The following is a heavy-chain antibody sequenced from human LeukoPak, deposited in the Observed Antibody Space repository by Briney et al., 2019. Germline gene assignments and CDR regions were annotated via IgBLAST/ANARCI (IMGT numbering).Heavy chain of an antibody. CDR3: GRAFPPLRTSSAGDL. V-gene: IGHV3-21*06. D-gene: IGHD3-16*01. J-gene: IGHJ4*02. CDR1: GFTFSDYD. CDR2: ISGRSSHT. Sequence: GGSLRLSCSASGFTFSDYDMNWIRQAPGKGLEWISAISGRSSHTYYGDSVKGRFSISRGNAKNVLYLQMNGLGAEDTAVYYCGRAFPPLRTSSAGDLWGQGTLVTVSS.